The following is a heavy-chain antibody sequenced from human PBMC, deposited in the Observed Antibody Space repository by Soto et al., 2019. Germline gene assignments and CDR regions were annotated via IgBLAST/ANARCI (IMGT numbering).Heavy chain of an antibody. V-gene: IGHV2-5*02. CDR2: IYWDDAK. CDR3: AHRRRGFYYGHYFDY. Sequence: QITLKESGPTLMKPTQTLTLTCTFSGFSLSTSGVNVGWIRQPPGKALEWLALIYWDDAKRYSPSLKNRLTITKDTSNNQVALTMTNIDPVDTATYYCAHRRRGFYYGHYFDYWGQGTLVTVSS. D-gene: IGHD3-10*01. J-gene: IGHJ4*02. CDR1: GFSLSTSGVN.